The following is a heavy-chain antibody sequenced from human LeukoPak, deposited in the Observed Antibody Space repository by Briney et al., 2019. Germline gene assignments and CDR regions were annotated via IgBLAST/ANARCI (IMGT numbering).Heavy chain of an antibody. J-gene: IGHJ5*02. CDR3: ARYPRDFGPLNWFDP. CDR1: GGTFSSYA. V-gene: IGHV1-69*13. D-gene: IGHD3-10*01. CDR2: IIPIFRTV. Sequence: SVKVSCKASGGTFSSYALSWVRQAPGQGLEWMGGIIPIFRTVNYAQNFQGRVTITADESTSTVYMELGGLRSEDTAVYYCARYPRDFGPLNWFDPWGQGTLVTVSS.